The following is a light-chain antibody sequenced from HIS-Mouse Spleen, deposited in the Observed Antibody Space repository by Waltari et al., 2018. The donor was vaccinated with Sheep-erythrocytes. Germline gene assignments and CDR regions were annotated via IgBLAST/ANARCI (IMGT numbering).Light chain of an antibody. CDR1: PCISSW. Sequence: DIQMTQSPSSVSASVGDRLPITCRPSPCISSWLAWYQQKPGKAPKLLFYAASSLQSGVPSRFSGSGSGTDFTLTISSLQPEDFATYYCQQANSFPQTFGQGTKVEIK. CDR2: AAS. CDR3: QQANSFPQT. V-gene: IGKV1-12*01. J-gene: IGKJ1*01.